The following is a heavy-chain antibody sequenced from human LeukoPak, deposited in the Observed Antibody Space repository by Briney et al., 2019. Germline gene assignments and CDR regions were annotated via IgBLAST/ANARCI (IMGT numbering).Heavy chain of an antibody. J-gene: IGHJ5*02. CDR2: INHSGST. Sequence: SETLFLTCAVYGGSFSGYYWSWIRLPPGKGLEWIGEINHSGSTNYNPSLKSRVTISVDTSKNQFSLKLSSVTAADTAVYYCARGLASHYYDRVRGGWFDPWGQGTLVTVSS. V-gene: IGHV4-34*01. CDR1: GGSFSGYY. CDR3: ARGLASHYYDRVRGGWFDP. D-gene: IGHD3-22*01.